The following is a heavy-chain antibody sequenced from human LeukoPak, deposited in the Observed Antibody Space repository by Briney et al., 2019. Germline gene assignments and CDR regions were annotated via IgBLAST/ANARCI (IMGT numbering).Heavy chain of an antibody. CDR1: GGYISSYY. J-gene: IGHJ4*02. V-gene: IGHV4-59*01. D-gene: IGHD6-13*01. Sequence: SETLSLTCTVSGGYISSYYWSWIRQPPGKGLEWIGYIYYSGSTNYTPSLKSRVTISVDTSKNRFSLKLSSVTAADTAVYYCARSFSSWYVYYFDYWGQGTLVTVSS. CDR3: ARSFSSWYVYYFDY. CDR2: IYYSGST.